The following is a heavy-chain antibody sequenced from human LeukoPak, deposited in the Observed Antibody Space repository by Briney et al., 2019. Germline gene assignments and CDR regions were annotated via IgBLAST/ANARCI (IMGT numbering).Heavy chain of an antibody. Sequence: GASVKVSCKASGYTFTSYAMHWVRQAPGQRLEWMGWINAGNGNTKYSQEFQGRVTITRDTSASTAYMELSSLRSEDMAVYYCARDAMTVAGPSYYYYYMDVWGKGTTVTVSS. CDR2: INAGNGNT. J-gene: IGHJ6*03. CDR1: GYTFTSYA. CDR3: ARDAMTVAGPSYYYYYMDV. V-gene: IGHV1-3*03. D-gene: IGHD6-19*01.